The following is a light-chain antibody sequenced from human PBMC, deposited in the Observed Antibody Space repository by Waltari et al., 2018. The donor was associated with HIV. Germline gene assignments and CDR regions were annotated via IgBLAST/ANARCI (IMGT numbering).Light chain of an antibody. V-gene: IGLV2-14*01. CDR2: EVS. CDR3: MSYISSATPE. Sequence: QSALTQPASVSGSPGPSITISCTGTSSYLDTFKSVPWYQHHPGKAPKVIIYEVSNRPSGVSYRFSGSKSGHTASLTISGLQAEDEADYFCMSYISSATPEFGGGTKLTVL. CDR1: SSYLDTFKS. J-gene: IGLJ3*02.